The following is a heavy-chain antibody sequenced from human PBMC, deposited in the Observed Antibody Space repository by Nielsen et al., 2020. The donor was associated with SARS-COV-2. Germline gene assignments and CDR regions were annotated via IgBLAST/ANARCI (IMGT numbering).Heavy chain of an antibody. V-gene: IGHV3-11*05. CDR3: AREGGITMVRGVPDY. Sequence: GESLKISCAASGFTFSDYYMSWIRQAPGKGLEWVSYISSSSSYTNYADSVKGRFTISRDNAKNSLYLQMNSLRAEDTAVYYCAREGGITMVRGVPDYWGQGTLVTVSS. J-gene: IGHJ4*02. CDR1: GFTFSDYY. D-gene: IGHD3-10*01. CDR2: ISSSSSYT.